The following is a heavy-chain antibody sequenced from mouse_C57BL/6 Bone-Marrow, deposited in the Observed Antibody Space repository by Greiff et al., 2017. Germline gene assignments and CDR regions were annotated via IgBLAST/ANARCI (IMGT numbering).Heavy chain of an antibody. V-gene: IGHV1-85*01. CDR2: IYPRDGST. CDR3: ARLGGYYPPWFAY. D-gene: IGHD2-3*01. Sequence: QVQLQQSGPELVKPGASVKLSCKASGYTFTSYDINWVKQRPGQGLEWIGWIYPRDGSTKYNEKFKGKATLTVDTSSSTAYMELHSLTSEVSAVYFCARLGGYYPPWFAYWGQGTLVTVSA. J-gene: IGHJ3*01. CDR1: GYTFTSYD.